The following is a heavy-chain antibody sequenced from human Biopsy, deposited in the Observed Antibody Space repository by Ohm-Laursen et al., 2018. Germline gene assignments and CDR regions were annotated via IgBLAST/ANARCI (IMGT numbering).Heavy chain of an antibody. V-gene: IGHV4-59*08. J-gene: IGHJ4*02. D-gene: IGHD3-10*01. CDR2: VFDRGTT. CDR1: GDSITRSY. CDR3: AHGSGSYYKWDF. Sequence: SETLSLTCTLSGDSITRSYWSWIRQSPGKGLEWIGHVFDRGTTTYNPSVRSRVTMPEDTSKKQFSLKMTSVTAADTAIYYCAHGSGSYYKWDFWGRGILVTVSS.